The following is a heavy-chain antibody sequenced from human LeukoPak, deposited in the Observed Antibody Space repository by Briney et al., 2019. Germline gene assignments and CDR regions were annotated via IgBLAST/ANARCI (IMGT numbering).Heavy chain of an antibody. Sequence: GGSLRLSCAASGFTFSTYWMSWVRQAPGQGLEWVANRKQDGSKKYFVDSVKGRFTFSRDNAKKSLYLQMDSLRAEDTAVYYCARLQERDSRDYWGQGTLVIVSS. CDR2: RKQDGSKK. CDR3: ARLQERDSRDY. D-gene: IGHD3-22*01. J-gene: IGHJ4*02. V-gene: IGHV3-7*02. CDR1: GFTFSTYW.